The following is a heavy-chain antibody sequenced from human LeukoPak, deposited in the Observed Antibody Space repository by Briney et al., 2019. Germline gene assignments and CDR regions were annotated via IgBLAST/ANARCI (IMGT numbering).Heavy chain of an antibody. CDR1: GGSISSSSYY. D-gene: IGHD3-10*01. CDR2: IYYSGST. Sequence: PSETLSLTCTVSGGSISSSSYYWGWLRQPPGKGLEWLGSIYYSGSTYYNPSLKSRVTISVDTSKNQFSLKLSSVTAADTAVYYCAKSLMVRGVIIPPYNYWGQGTLVTVSS. CDR3: AKSLMVRGVIIPPYNY. V-gene: IGHV4-39*01. J-gene: IGHJ4*02.